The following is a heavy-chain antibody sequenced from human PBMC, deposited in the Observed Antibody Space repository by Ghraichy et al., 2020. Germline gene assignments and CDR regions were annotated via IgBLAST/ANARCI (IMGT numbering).Heavy chain of an antibody. Sequence: GESLNISCAASGFTFSSYEMNWVRQAPGRGLEWVSYISNTGRNTYYADSVEGRFTVSRDNAKNSLYLQMNSLRAEDTAVYYCAVLSGSYYFDSWGQGTLVTVSS. D-gene: IGHD1-26*01. V-gene: IGHV3-48*03. CDR3: AVLSGSYYFDS. CDR1: GFTFSSYE. J-gene: IGHJ4*02. CDR2: ISNTGRNT.